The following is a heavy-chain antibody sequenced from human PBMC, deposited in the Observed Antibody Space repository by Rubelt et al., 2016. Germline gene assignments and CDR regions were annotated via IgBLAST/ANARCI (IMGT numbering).Heavy chain of an antibody. J-gene: IGHJ6*02. CDR2: IDWDDDK. V-gene: IGHV2-70*15. D-gene: IGHD3-22*01. CDR3: ARILLPDYYDSSGGMDV. Sequence: QVTLRESGPALVKPTQTLTLTCTFSGFSLGTSGMCVSWICQPPGKALEGLARIDWDDDKYYSTSLKTRLTISKDTHQNQVVLTMTNTHPVDTATYYCARILLPDYYDSSGGMDVWGQGTTVTVSS. CDR1: GFSLGTSGMC.